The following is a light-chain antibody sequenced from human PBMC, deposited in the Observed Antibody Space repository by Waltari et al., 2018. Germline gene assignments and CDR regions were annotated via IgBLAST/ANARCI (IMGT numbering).Light chain of an antibody. CDR2: MVS. J-gene: IGKJ1*01. CDR3: MQARQTPWT. Sequence: DIVMTQSPLFLPVTPGEPASLSCSSSQSLLHSNGYTFLDWYLQKPGQSPQLLIYMVSNRASGVPDRFSGSGSGTDFTLKISRVEAEDVGIYYCMQARQTPWTFGQGTRVEIK. V-gene: IGKV2-28*01. CDR1: QSLLHSNGYTF.